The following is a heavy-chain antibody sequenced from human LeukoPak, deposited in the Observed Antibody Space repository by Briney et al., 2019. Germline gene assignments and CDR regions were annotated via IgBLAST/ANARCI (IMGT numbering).Heavy chain of an antibody. CDR2: MNPKSGNT. Sequence: ASVKVSCKASGDTFTRQDINWVRQAPGQGLEWMGWMNPKSGNTGYAQKFQGRVTMTRNTSISTAYMELSSLRSEDTAVYYCARYQMTNWNDPYYYYYGMDVWGQGTTVTVSS. V-gene: IGHV1-8*01. CDR3: ARYQMTNWNDPYYYYYGMDV. J-gene: IGHJ6*02. D-gene: IGHD1-20*01. CDR1: GDTFTRQD.